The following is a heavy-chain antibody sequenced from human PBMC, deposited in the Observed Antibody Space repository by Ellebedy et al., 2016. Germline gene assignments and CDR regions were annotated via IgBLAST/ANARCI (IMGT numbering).Heavy chain of an antibody. J-gene: IGHJ4*02. V-gene: IGHV3-30-3*01. CDR1: GFTFSSYA. CDR3: ARVGIAYYYDSSGYYGYFDY. D-gene: IGHD3-22*01. CDR2: ISYDGSNK. Sequence: GESLKISCAASGFTFSSYAMHWVRQAPGKGLEWVAVISYDGSNKYYADSVKGRFTISRDNSKNTLYLQMNSLRAEDTAVYYCARVGIAYYYDSSGYYGYFDYWGQGTLVTVSS.